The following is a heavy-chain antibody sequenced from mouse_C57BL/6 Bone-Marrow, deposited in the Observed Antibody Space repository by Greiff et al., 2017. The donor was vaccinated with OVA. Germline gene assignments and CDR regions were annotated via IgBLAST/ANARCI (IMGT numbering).Heavy chain of an antibody. Sequence: QVQLQQPGAELVKPGASVKVSCKASGYTFTSYWMHWVKQRPGQGLEWIGRIHPSDSDTNYNQKFKGKATLTVDKSSSTAYMQLSSLTSEDSAVYYFASNWDDRAWFAYWGQGTLVTVSA. V-gene: IGHV1-74*01. D-gene: IGHD4-1*01. CDR3: ASNWDDRAWFAY. CDR1: GYTFTSYW. J-gene: IGHJ3*01. CDR2: IHPSDSDT.